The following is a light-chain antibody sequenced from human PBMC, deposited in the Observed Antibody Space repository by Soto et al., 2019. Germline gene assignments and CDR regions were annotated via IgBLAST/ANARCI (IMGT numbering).Light chain of an antibody. V-gene: IGKV3-20*01. CDR2: AAS. Sequence: EIVLPQSPGTLSLSPGERATLSFMASQSVSSNYLAWYQQQPGQAPRLLIYAASSRATGIPDRFSGSGSGTDFTLTISRLEPEDFAVYYCQQYGSSPQTFGQGTKVDIK. CDR1: QSVSSNY. CDR3: QQYGSSPQT. J-gene: IGKJ1*01.